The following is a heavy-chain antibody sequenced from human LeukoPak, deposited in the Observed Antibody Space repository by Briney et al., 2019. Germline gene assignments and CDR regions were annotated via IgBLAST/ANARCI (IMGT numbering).Heavy chain of an antibody. CDR3: TTEEEGSSWPAFQH. D-gene: IGHD6-13*01. J-gene: IGHJ1*01. V-gene: IGHV3-74*01. Sequence: PGGSLRLSCVASGFTFSSYWMHWVRQDPRKGLVWVSRINGDGRNINYADSVRGRFTISRDNAKNTLYLQMNSLKTEDTAVYYCTTEEEGSSWPAFQHWGQGTLVTVSS. CDR2: INGDGRNI. CDR1: GFTFSSYW.